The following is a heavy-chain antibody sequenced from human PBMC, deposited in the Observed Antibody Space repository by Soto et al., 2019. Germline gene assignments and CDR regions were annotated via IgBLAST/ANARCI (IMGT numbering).Heavy chain of an antibody. V-gene: IGHV2-5*02. CDR1: GFSLSTSGVS. CDR3: AHGRYSSSLAGY. CDR2: IYWDDDK. Sequence: QITLKESGPTLVKPSQTLTLTCTFSGFSLSTSGVSVGWIRQPPGKALQWLALIYWDDDKRYSPSLKSRLTITKDTSKNQVVLTMTNMDPVDTATYYCAHGRYSSSLAGYWGQGTLVTVSS. D-gene: IGHD6-13*01. J-gene: IGHJ4*02.